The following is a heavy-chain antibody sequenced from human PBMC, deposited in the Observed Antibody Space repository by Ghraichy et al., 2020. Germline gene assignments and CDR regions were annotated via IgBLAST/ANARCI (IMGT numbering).Heavy chain of an antibody. Sequence: ASVKVSCKASGYTFTSYGISWVRQAPGQGLEWMGWISAYNGNTNYAQKLQDRVTMTTDTSTSTAYMELRSLRSDDTAVYYCARASSSYDFWSGYPYPDAFDIWGQGTMVTVSS. J-gene: IGHJ3*02. CDR1: GYTFTSYG. CDR3: ARASSSYDFWSGYPYPDAFDI. D-gene: IGHD3-3*01. V-gene: IGHV1-18*01. CDR2: ISAYNGNT.